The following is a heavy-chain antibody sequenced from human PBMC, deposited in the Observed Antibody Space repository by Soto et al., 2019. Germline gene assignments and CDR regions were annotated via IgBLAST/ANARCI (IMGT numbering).Heavy chain of an antibody. Sequence: QVQLVESGGGVVQPGRSLRLSCAASGFTFSSYAMHWVRQAPGKGLEWVAVISYDGSNKYYADSVKGRFTISRGNSKNTLYLQMNSLRAEDTAVYYCAKELERTHSSKYYYYGMDVWGQGTTVTVSS. CDR1: GFTFSSYA. CDR3: AKELERTHSSKYYYYGMDV. J-gene: IGHJ6*02. V-gene: IGHV3-30-3*02. D-gene: IGHD1-1*01. CDR2: ISYDGSNK.